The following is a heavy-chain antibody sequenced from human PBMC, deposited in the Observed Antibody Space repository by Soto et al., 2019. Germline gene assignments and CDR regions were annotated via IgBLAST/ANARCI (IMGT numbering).Heavy chain of an antibody. J-gene: IGHJ6*03. Sequence: GGSLRLSCAASGFTFSSYAMSWVRQAPGKGLEWVSAISGSGGSTYYADSVKGRFTISRDNSKNTLYLQMNSLRAEDTAVYYCAKVLSSATRANRNYYYYYMDVWGKGTTVTVSS. V-gene: IGHV3-23*01. CDR2: ISGSGGST. CDR1: GFTFSSYA. D-gene: IGHD3-16*01. CDR3: AKVLSSATRANRNYYYYYMDV.